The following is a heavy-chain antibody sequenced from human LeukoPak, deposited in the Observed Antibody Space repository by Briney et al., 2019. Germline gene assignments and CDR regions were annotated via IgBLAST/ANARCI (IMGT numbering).Heavy chain of an antibody. J-gene: IGHJ5*02. D-gene: IGHD2/OR15-2a*01. CDR1: GFTFISSA. CDR3: AANLYETPNWFDP. Sequence: SVKVSCKASGFTFISSAMQWVRQARGQRLEWIGWIVVGSGNTNYAQKFQERVTITRDMATSTAYMELSSLGSEDTAVYYCAANLYETPNWFDPWGQGTLVSVSS. CDR2: IVVGSGNT. V-gene: IGHV1-58*02.